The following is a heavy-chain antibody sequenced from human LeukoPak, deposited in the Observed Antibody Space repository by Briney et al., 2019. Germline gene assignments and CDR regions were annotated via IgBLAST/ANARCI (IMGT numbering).Heavy chain of an antibody. J-gene: IGHJ6*02. CDR3: ASAVPAAMPYYYYYYGMDV. CDR1: GGTFSSYA. CDR2: IIPIFGTV. Sequence: SVKVSCKASGGTFSSYAISWVRQAPGQGLEWMGGIIPIFGTVNYAQKFQGRVTITADESTSTAYMELSSLRSEDTAVYYCASAVPAAMPYYYYYYGMDVWGQGTTVTVSS. V-gene: IGHV1-69*01. D-gene: IGHD2-2*01.